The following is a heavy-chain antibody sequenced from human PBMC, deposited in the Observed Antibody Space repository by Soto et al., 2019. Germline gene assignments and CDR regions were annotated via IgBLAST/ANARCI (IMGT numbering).Heavy chain of an antibody. CDR1: GFSSSAYW. Sequence: GGSLRLSCAASGFSSSAYWIYWVRQAPGKGLVWVSRINGDGSSRSYADFVEGRFTISRDNAKNTLYLQMNSLRAEDTAVYYCARDPRNLGLDPWGQGTLVTVSS. CDR3: ARDPRNLGLDP. J-gene: IGHJ5*02. V-gene: IGHV3-74*01. CDR2: INGDGSSR.